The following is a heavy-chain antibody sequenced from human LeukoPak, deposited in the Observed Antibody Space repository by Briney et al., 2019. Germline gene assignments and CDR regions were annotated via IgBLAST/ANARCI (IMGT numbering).Heavy chain of an antibody. CDR2: ISADESST. D-gene: IGHD6-13*01. CDR3: ARDITAVNNYYYYGMDV. J-gene: IGHJ6*02. Sequence: GGSLRLSCAASGFTFSNYWMHWVRQAPGKGLVWVSRISADESSTAYADSVKGRFTISRDNAKNSLYLQMNSLRAEDTALYYCARDITAVNNYYYYGMDVWGQGTTVTVSS. CDR1: GFTFSNYW. V-gene: IGHV3-74*01.